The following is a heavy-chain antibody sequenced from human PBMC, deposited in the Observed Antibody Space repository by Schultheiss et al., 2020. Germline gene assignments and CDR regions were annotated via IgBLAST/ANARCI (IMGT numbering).Heavy chain of an antibody. V-gene: IGHV4-4*02. CDR3: ARDSGYAHYFDY. J-gene: IGHJ4*02. D-gene: IGHD5-12*01. CDR1: GASVSNSNW. Sequence: SETLSLTCAVSGASVSNSNWWTWVRQPPGKGLEWIGSIYYSGSTYYNPSLKSRVTISVDTSKNQFSLKLSSVTAADTAVYYCARDSGYAHYFDYWGQGTLVTVSS. CDR2: IYYSGST.